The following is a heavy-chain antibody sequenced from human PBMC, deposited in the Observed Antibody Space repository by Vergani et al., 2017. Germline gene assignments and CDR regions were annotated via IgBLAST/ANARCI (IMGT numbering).Heavy chain of an antibody. Sequence: VQLVQSGTEVKKPGASVKIACKTSGYTFTNHHLHWVRQAPGQGLEWMGIITPGGSTDYGPKFQGRVTMTRDTSISTAYMELSRLRSDDTAVYYCTRGGYYDSIAYWAYWGQGTLVTVSS. V-gene: IGHV1-46*03. CDR1: GYTFTNHH. D-gene: IGHD3-22*01. J-gene: IGHJ4*02. CDR3: TRGGYYDSIAYWAY. CDR2: ITPGGST.